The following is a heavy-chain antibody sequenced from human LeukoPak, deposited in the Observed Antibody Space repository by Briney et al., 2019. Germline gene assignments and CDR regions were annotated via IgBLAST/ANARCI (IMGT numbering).Heavy chain of an antibody. CDR3: ARDHRYAFDN. Sequence: GGSLRLSCAASGFNFIDYSMNWVRQAPGKGLEWISYIGISSGNTKYADSVKGRFTISRDKARNSLYLQMNSLRVEDTAVYYCARDHRYAFDNWGHGTLVTLS. CDR1: GFNFIDYS. CDR2: IGISSGNT. J-gene: IGHJ4*01. V-gene: IGHV3-48*01. D-gene: IGHD5-12*01.